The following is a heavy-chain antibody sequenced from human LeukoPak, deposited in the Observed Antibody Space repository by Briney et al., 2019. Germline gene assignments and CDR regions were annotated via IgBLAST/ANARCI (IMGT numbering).Heavy chain of an antibody. CDR1: GFTFTSSA. CDR3: AAVFPGYSGSYYGDY. Sequence: VASAKVSCKASGFTFTSSATQWVRQARGQRLEWIGWIVVGSGNTNYAQKFQERVTITRDMSTSTAYMELSSLRSEDTAVYYCAAVFPGYSGSYYGDYWGQGTLVTVSS. CDR2: IVVGSGNT. D-gene: IGHD1-26*01. J-gene: IGHJ4*02. V-gene: IGHV1-58*02.